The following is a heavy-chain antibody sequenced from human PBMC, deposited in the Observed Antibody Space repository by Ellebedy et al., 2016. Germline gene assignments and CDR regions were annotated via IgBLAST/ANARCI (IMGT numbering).Heavy chain of an antibody. CDR2: ISYDGSNK. D-gene: IGHD2-2*01. J-gene: IGHJ4*02. CDR3: ARDSPQPAAITY. CDR1: GFTFSSYA. Sequence: GESLKISXAASGFTFSSYAMHWVRQAPGKGLEWVAVISYDGSNKYYADSVKGRFTISRDNSKNTLYLQMNSLRAEDTAVYYCARDSPQPAAITYWGQGTLVTVSS. V-gene: IGHV3-30-3*01.